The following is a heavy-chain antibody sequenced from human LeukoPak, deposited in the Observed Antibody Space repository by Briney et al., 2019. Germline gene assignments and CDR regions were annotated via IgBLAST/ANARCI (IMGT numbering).Heavy chain of an antibody. D-gene: IGHD3-9*01. CDR2: ISGSGGST. V-gene: IGHV3-23*01. CDR1: GFTFSSYA. Sequence: GGSLRLSCAASGFTFSSYAMSWVRQAPGKGLEWVSAISGSGGSTYYADSVKGRFTISRDNSKNTLYLQMNSLRAEDTAVYYCAKAEYYDILTGYCDFDYWGQGTLVTVSS. J-gene: IGHJ4*02. CDR3: AKAEYYDILTGYCDFDY.